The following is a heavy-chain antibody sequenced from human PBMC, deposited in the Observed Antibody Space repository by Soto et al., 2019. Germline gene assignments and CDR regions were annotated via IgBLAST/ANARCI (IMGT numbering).Heavy chain of an antibody. CDR2: IFYSGST. CDR1: GDSITRSNFY. V-gene: IGHV4-39*02. D-gene: IGHD3-22*01. J-gene: IGHJ5*02. CDR3: ARHKTTMLTVVSAFDP. Sequence: SETLSLTCIVSGDSITRSNFYWGWIRQPPGKGLEWLGSIFYSGSTFYNPALKSRVTFSVDTSKNHFSLKLSSVTAADTAVYYCARHKTTMLTVVSAFDPWGQGTRVTVSS.